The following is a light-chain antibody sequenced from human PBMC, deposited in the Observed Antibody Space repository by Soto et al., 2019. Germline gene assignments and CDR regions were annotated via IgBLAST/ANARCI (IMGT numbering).Light chain of an antibody. V-gene: IGKV3-15*01. CDR1: QSVSSN. CDR3: QQYNNWPRT. Sequence: EIVMTQSPATLSVSPGERATLSCRASQSVSSNLAWYQQKPGQAPRLLIYGASTRATGIPARFSGSGSGTEFTLTFSSLQSEDFAVYYCQQYNNWPRTFGQGTKVHIK. CDR2: GAS. J-gene: IGKJ1*01.